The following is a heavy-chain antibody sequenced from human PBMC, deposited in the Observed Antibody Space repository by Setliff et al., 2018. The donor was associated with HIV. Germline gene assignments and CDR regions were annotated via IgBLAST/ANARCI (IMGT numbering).Heavy chain of an antibody. Sequence: SGPTLVNPTQTLTLTCTFSGLSLSTSGVGVGWIRQPPGKALEWLARIDWDDDKYYSTSLKTRLTISKDTSKNQVVLTMTNMDPVDTATCYCARIRILTGYVNAFDIWGQGTMVTVSS. V-gene: IGHV2-70*11. CDR1: GLSLSTSGVG. CDR3: ARIRILTGYVNAFDI. J-gene: IGHJ3*02. CDR2: IDWDDDK. D-gene: IGHD3-9*01.